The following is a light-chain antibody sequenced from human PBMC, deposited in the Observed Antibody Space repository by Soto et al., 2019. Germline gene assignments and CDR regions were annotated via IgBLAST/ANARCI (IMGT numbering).Light chain of an antibody. Sequence: QSVLTQPASASGTPGQRITISCSGSNSNIGSNNVNWYQQFPGTAPKVLIYNKSQRPSGVPDRFSGSKSGTSASLAISGLQAEDEADYYCASWDDTMNGGVFGGGTKLTVL. J-gene: IGLJ3*02. CDR3: ASWDDTMNGGV. CDR2: NKS. V-gene: IGLV1-44*01. CDR1: NSNIGSNN.